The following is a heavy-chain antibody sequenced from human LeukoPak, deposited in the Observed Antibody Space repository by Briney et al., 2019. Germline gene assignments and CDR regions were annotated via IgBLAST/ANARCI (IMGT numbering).Heavy chain of an antibody. CDR2: INHSGST. D-gene: IGHD6-13*01. J-gene: IGHJ6*03. Sequence: SETLSLTCAVSGGSFSGYYWSWIRQPPGKGLEWIGEINHSGSTNYNPSLKSRVTISVDTSKNQFSLKLSSVTAADTAVYYCARDAAYSSSWYGDYYYYYYMDVWGKGTTVTVSS. V-gene: IGHV4-34*01. CDR1: GGSFSGYY. CDR3: ARDAAYSSSWYGDYYYYYYMDV.